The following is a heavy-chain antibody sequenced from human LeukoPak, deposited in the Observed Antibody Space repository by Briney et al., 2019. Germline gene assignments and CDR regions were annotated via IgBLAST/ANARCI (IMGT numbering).Heavy chain of an antibody. J-gene: IGHJ4*02. D-gene: IGHD1-1*01. Sequence: TSETLSLTCTVSGGSMSSYYWSWIRQPPGKGLEWIGYIYYSGSTNYNPSLKSRVTISVDTSKNQFSLKLSSVTAADAAVYFCARGQGTTNFDYWGQGTLVTVSS. V-gene: IGHV4-59*01. CDR2: IYYSGST. CDR3: ARGQGTTNFDY. CDR1: GGSMSSYY.